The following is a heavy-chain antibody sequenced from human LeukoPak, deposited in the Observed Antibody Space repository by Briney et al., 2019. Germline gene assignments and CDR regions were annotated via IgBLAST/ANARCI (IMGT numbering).Heavy chain of an antibody. V-gene: IGHV1-2*02. CDR3: ARDLKDDGFGAEGSLDF. Sequence: ASVKVSCKALGYTFTSNYVIWVRQAPGQGPEWVGWIDPNNGATYYAQQVKGRVTMARDTSSTTVYMELDSLTSDDTAVYYCARDLKDDGFGAEGSLDFWGQGTLVTVSS. CDR1: GYTFTSNY. J-gene: IGHJ4*02. D-gene: IGHD3-10*01. CDR2: IDPNNGAT.